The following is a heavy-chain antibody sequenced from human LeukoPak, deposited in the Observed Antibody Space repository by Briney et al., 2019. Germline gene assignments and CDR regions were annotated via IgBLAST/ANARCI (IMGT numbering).Heavy chain of an antibody. CDR1: GGSISGSSYY. CDR3: ARGYCSSTSCVPYYYYGMDV. Sequence: SETLSLTCTVSGGSISGSSYYWSWIRQPPGKGLEWIGEINHSGSTNYNPSLKSRVTISVDTSKNQFSLKLSSVTAADTAVYYCARGYCSSTSCVPYYYYGMDVWGQGTTVTVSS. D-gene: IGHD2-2*01. J-gene: IGHJ6*02. CDR2: INHSGST. V-gene: IGHV4-39*07.